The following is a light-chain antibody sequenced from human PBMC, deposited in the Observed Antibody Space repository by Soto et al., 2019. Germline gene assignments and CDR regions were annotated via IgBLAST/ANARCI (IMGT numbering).Light chain of an antibody. CDR2: DVN. V-gene: IGLV2-14*03. J-gene: IGLJ2*01. CDR3: NSYTSSSTVI. CDR1: SSDVGGYDY. Sequence: QSALTQPASVSGSLGQSITISCTGTSSDVGGYDYVSWYQQHPGKAPKLMIYDVNNRPSGVSNRFSGSKSGNTASLTISGLHAEDEADYYCNSYTSSSTVIFGGGTKVTVL.